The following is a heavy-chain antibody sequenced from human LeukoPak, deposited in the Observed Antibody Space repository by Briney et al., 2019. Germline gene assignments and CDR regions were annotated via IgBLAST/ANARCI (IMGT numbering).Heavy chain of an antibody. CDR3: AKAEDQLHANWFDP. J-gene: IGHJ5*02. Sequence: PPGGSLRLSCAASGFTFSSYAMIWVRQPPGKGLEWVSAISGSGDGTYYADFVRGRFTISRDNSKNTLSLQMNSLRAEDTAVYYCAKAEDQLHANWFDPWGQGTLVTVSS. D-gene: IGHD2-2*01. CDR1: GFTFSSYA. CDR2: ISGSGDGT. V-gene: IGHV3-23*01.